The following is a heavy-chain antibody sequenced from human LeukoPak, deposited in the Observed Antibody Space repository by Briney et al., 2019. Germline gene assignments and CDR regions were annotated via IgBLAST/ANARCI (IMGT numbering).Heavy chain of an antibody. CDR1: GYTFTNYA. CDR3: ARSPGGNARTWLDY. V-gene: IGHV1-3*01. Sequence: ASVKVSFKASGYTFTNYALHWVRQAPGQSLEWMGWTNGATGNTRFSQDFQGRLTITIDTSASTGYVELSSLRSDDTAVYYCARSPGGNARTWLDYWGQGTLVTVSS. CDR2: TNGATGNT. J-gene: IGHJ4*02. D-gene: IGHD4-23*01.